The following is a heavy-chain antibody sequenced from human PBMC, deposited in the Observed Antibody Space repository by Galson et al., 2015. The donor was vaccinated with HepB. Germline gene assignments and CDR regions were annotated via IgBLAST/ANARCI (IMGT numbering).Heavy chain of an antibody. CDR2: ISSDYTSK. Sequence: LRLSCAVSGFTFSRHAFHWVRQAPGRGLEWVALISSDYTSKFYADSVKGRLSISRDNSKDTVYLQMNSLRDEDTAVYYCASDCDGSGSFYNMLGYWGQGTMVTVSS. V-gene: IGHV3-30*07. D-gene: IGHD3-10*01. J-gene: IGHJ4*02. CDR3: ASDCDGSGSFYNMLGY. CDR1: GFTFSRHA.